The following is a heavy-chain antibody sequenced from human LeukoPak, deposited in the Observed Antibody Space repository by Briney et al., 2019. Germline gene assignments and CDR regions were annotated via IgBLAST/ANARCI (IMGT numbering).Heavy chain of an antibody. Sequence: GGSLRLSCAASGFTFSSYAMSWVRQGPGMGLEWVSSISGSGGSTFYADSVKGRFTISRDNSKNTLYLQMNSLRAEDTAVYYCAKDRGGSYGSDAFDIWGQGTMVTVSS. V-gene: IGHV3-23*01. CDR1: GFTFSSYA. CDR2: ISGSGGST. D-gene: IGHD1-26*01. CDR3: AKDRGGSYGSDAFDI. J-gene: IGHJ3*02.